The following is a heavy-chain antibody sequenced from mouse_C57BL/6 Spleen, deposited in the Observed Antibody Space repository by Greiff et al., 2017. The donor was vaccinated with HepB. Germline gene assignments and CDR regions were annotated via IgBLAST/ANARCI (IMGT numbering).Heavy chain of an antibody. CDR1: GYTFTDHT. D-gene: IGHD1-1*01. CDR3: ALYYGSSYEGFAY. Sequence: QVQLQQSDAELVKPGASVKISCKVSGYTFTDHTIHWMKQRPEQGLEWIGYIYPRDGSTKYNEKFKGKATLTADKSSSPAYMQLNSLTSEDSAVYFCALYYGSSYEGFAYWGQGTLVTVSA. J-gene: IGHJ3*01. V-gene: IGHV1-78*01. CDR2: IYPRDGST.